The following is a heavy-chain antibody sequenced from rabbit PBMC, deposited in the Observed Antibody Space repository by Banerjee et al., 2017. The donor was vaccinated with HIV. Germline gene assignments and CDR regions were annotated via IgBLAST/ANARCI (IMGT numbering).Heavy chain of an antibody. CDR3: ASQEWDYFGL. Sequence: QLKESGGGLVQPGGSRKLSCKTSGFDFNSYYMNWLRQAPGKGLEWIGYIDPVFGKTYYANWVNGRFTISSHNAQNTLYLQLNSLTAADTATYFCASQEWDYFGLWGPGTLVTVS. CDR1: GFDFNSYY. J-gene: IGHJ4*01. D-gene: IGHD1-1*01. V-gene: IGHV1S7*01. CDR2: IDPVFGKT.